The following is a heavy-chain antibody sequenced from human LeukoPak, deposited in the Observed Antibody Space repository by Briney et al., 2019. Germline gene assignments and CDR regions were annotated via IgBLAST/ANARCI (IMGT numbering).Heavy chain of an antibody. Sequence: SETLSLTCAVYGGSFSGYYWSWIRQPPGKGLEWVGEINHSGRTNYNPSLKSRVTISVDTSKNQFSLKLSSVTAADTAVYYCARDSGTTGEVKFDPWGQGTLVTVSS. J-gene: IGHJ5*02. V-gene: IGHV4-34*01. CDR1: GGSFSGYY. CDR3: ARDSGTTGEVKFDP. D-gene: IGHD3-10*01. CDR2: INHSGRT.